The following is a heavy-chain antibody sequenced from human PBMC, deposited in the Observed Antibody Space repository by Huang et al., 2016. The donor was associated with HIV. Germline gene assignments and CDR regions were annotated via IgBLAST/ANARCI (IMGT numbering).Heavy chain of an antibody. CDR1: GDSVDSSYSY. J-gene: IGHJ3*01. CDR2: IYSNGNT. V-gene: IGHV4-39*02. Sequence: QVQLQESGQGLVKPSDTLSLTCIVSGDSVDSSYSYWGWVRQPPGKGLEWMGSIYSNGNTYYNTYLKSRITISVDTSKNRFSLNLKTGTAADTAVYYCSRGPSTPATELWGQGTMVTVSS. D-gene: IGHD1-1*01. CDR3: SRGPSTPATEL.